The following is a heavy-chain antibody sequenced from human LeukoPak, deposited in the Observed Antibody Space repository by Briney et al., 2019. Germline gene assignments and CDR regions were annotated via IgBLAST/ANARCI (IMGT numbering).Heavy chain of an antibody. CDR1: GLIFSEAW. CDR3: TTEPDSSGWYGDS. V-gene: IGHV3-15*07. D-gene: IGHD6-19*01. J-gene: IGHJ5*01. CDR2: IKSKGGGGTV. Sequence: GGSLRLSCVGSGLIFSEAWMNWVRQVPGKGLEWVGRIKSKGGGGTVDHAAPVKGRFIISRDDSENTVFLQMNNLKTEDTAVYYCTTEPDSSGWYGDSWGQGNLVTVSS.